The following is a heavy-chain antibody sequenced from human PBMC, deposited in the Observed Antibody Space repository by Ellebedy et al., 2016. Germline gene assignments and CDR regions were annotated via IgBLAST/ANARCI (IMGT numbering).Heavy chain of an antibody. D-gene: IGHD4-17*01. CDR2: INSKNRDI. CDR3: VTSFGDYEAY. J-gene: IGHJ4*02. CDR1: GFTFGDYT. V-gene: IGHV3-21*01. Sequence: GESLKISCAASGFTFGDYTMNWVRQAPGKGLEWVSSINSKNRDIYYGDSVRGRFDISRDNAKNSLFLQMGSLRAEDTAVYYCVTSFGDYEAYWGQGTLVTVSS.